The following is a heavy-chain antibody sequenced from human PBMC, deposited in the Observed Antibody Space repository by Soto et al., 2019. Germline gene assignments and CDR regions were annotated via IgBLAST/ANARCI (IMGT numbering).Heavy chain of an antibody. Sequence: QVQLVQSGVAVRKPGASVKISCKASGYTMTAHFLHWVRQAPGRGLEWMGWINPKNGGTDYAQKFQDRVSMTRDTSINTAYIHLNRLTSDDTAVYFCATDDGQYFGSVWGQGTLVSVSS. CDR1: GYTMTAHF. CDR2: INPKNGGT. J-gene: IGHJ1*01. D-gene: IGHD3-10*01. CDR3: ATDDGQYFGSV. V-gene: IGHV1-2*02.